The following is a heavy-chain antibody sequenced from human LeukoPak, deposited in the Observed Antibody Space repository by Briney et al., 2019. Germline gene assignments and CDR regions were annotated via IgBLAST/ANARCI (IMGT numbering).Heavy chain of an antibody. Sequence: KPSETLSLTCTVSGGSISSYYWSWIRQPPGKGLEWIGYIYYSGSTNYNPSLKSRVTISVDTSKNQFSLKLSSVTAADTAVYYCARQGGGFPYYSDYWGQGTLVTVSS. D-gene: IGHD1-26*01. CDR1: GGSISSYY. V-gene: IGHV4-59*08. J-gene: IGHJ4*02. CDR2: IYYSGST. CDR3: ARQGGGFPYYSDY.